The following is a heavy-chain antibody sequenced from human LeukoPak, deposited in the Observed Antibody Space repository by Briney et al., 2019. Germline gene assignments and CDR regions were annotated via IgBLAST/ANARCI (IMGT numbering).Heavy chain of an antibody. CDR1: GFTVSSNY. D-gene: IGHD3-22*01. CDR2: IYSGGST. Sequence: PGGSLRLSCAASGFTVSSNYMSWVRQAPGKGLEWVSVIYSGGSTYYADSVKGRFTISRDNAKNSLYLQMNSLRAEDTAVYYCARIERRDSSGSFDYWGQGTLVTVSS. J-gene: IGHJ4*02. V-gene: IGHV3-53*01. CDR3: ARIERRDSSGSFDY.